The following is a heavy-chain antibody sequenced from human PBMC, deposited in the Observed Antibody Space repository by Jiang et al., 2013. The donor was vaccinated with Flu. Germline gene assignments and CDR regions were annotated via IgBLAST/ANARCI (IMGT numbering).Heavy chain of an antibody. J-gene: IGHJ6*02. V-gene: IGHV4-59*08. Sequence: PGLVKPSETLSLTCTVSSGSISSHYWSWIRQPPGKGLEWIGYIHNSGTTNYNPSLKSRVTISIDTSTNQFSLKLISVTAPDTAVYYCARSYCGGDCYSMFGYSCYGMDVWGQGTTVTVSS. D-gene: IGHD2-21*02. CDR1: SGSISSHY. CDR2: IHNSGTT. CDR3: ARSYCGGDCYSMFGYSCYGMDV.